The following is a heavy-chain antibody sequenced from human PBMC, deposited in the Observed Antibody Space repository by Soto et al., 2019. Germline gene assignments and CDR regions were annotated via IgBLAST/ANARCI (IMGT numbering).Heavy chain of an antibody. J-gene: IGHJ4*02. CDR1: VDAISSFS. V-gene: IGHV4-59*01. CDR3: AGDFGSGSYRFDY. CDR2: IYYSGST. Sequence: SLTCTVSVDAISSFSLSWIRQPPGKGLEWIGYIYYSGSTTYNPSFKSRVTISIDRSEKQFSLKLTSVTAADTAVYFCAGDFGSGSYRFDYWGQGALVTVSS. D-gene: IGHD3-10*01.